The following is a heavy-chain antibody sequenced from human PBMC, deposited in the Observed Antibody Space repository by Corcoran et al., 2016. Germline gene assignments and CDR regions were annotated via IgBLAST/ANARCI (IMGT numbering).Heavy chain of an antibody. D-gene: IGHD2-2*01. CDR3: ARGRCSSTSCETLYYYYGMDV. J-gene: IGHJ6*02. CDR1: GYTFTSYY. Sequence: QVQLVQSGAEVKKPGASVKVSCKASGYTFTSYYMHWVRQAPGQGLEWMGIINPSGGSTSYAQKFQGRVTMTRDTSTSTVYRELSSLRSEDTAVYYCARGRCSSTSCETLYYYYGMDVWGQGTTVTVSS. V-gene: IGHV1-46*01. CDR2: INPSGGST.